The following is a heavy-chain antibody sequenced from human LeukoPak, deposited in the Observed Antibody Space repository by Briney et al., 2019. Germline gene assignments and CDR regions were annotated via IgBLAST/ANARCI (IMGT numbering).Heavy chain of an antibody. D-gene: IGHD3-10*01. CDR1: GYTLTESS. V-gene: IGHV1-24*01. J-gene: IGHJ6*02. CDR3: ATDPPRPMVRGEAYYYGMDV. CDR2: FDPEDGET. Sequence: ASVKVSCKVSGYTLTESSMHWVRQAPGKGLEWMGGFDPEDGETIYAQKFQGRVTMTEDTSTDTAYMELSSLRSEDTAVYYCATDPPRPMVRGEAYYYGMDVWGQGTTVTVSS.